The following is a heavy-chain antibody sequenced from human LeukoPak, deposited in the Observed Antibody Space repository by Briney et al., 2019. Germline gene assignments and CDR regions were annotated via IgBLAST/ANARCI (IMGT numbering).Heavy chain of an antibody. CDR2: IYYTGST. J-gene: IGHJ3*02. V-gene: IGHV4-59*01. CDR1: GSXXXYY. Sequence: GSXXXYYWSWIRQPPGKGLEWIGYIYYTGSTNYNPSLKSRVTISVDTSKNQFSLKLSSVPAADTAVYYCARGSPVVVVPAANDAFDIWGQGTMVTVSS. D-gene: IGHD2-2*01. CDR3: ARGSPVVVVPAANDAFDI.